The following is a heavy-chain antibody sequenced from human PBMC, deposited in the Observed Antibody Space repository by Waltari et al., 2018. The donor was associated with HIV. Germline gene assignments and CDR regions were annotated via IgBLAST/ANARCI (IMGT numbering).Heavy chain of an antibody. CDR3: ARTRGYSYGYGDY. D-gene: IGHD5-18*01. J-gene: IGHJ4*02. CDR2: SSSSASNT. V-gene: IGHV3-48*01. Sequence: EVQLVESGGGLVPPGGSLRLSCAASGFSFRSYSMNWVRQAPGKGLGWVSFSSSSASNTDYADSVKGRFTISRDNAKNSLYLQMNSLRAEDTAVYYCARTRGYSYGYGDYWGQGTLVTVSS. CDR1: GFSFRSYS.